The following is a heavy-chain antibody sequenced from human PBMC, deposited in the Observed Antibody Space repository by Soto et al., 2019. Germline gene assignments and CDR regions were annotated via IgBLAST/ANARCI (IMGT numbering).Heavy chain of an antibody. Sequence: EVQLLESGGGLVQPGGSLRLSCAASGFTFSSYAMSWVRQAPGKGLEWVSAISGSGGSTYYAVSVKGRFTISRDNSKNTLYLQMNSLRAEDTAVYYCTKENGYSSSWFEFDYCGQGTLVTVSS. V-gene: IGHV3-23*01. CDR1: GFTFSSYA. D-gene: IGHD6-13*01. CDR2: ISGSGGST. J-gene: IGHJ4*02. CDR3: TKENGYSSSWFEFDY.